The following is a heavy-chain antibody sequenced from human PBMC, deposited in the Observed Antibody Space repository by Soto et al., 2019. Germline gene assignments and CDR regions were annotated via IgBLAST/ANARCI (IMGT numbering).Heavy chain of an antibody. CDR2: INAGNGNT. Sequence: ASVKVSCKASGYTFTSYAMHWVRQAPGQRLEWMGWINAGNGNTKYSQKFQCRVTITRDTSASTAYMELSSLRSEDTAVYYCARAEVKTGYYDFWSGYSPYGMDVWGQGTTVTVSS. CDR1: GYTFTSYA. CDR3: ARAEVKTGYYDFWSGYSPYGMDV. D-gene: IGHD3-3*01. J-gene: IGHJ6*02. V-gene: IGHV1-3*01.